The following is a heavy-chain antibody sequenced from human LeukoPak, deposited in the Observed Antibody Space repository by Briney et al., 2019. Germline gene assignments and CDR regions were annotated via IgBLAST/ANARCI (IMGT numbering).Heavy chain of an antibody. D-gene: IGHD3-10*01. V-gene: IGHV3-64*01. CDR1: GFTFSSYA. J-gene: IGHJ4*02. CDR3: ARAYGSGSYYDY. CDR2: ISSNGGST. Sequence: GGSLRPSCAASGFTFSSYAMHWVRQAPGKGLEYVSAISSNGGSTYYANSVKGSFTISRDNSKNTLYLQMGSLRAEDMAVYYCARAYGSGSYYDYWGQGTLVTVSS.